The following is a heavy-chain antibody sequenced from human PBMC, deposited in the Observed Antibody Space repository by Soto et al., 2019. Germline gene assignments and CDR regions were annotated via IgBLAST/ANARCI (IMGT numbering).Heavy chain of an antibody. CDR3: ATDHTGFGELLFHYGMDV. J-gene: IGHJ6*02. D-gene: IGHD3-10*01. V-gene: IGHV1-24*01. CDR1: GYTLTELS. Sequence: RASVKVSCKVSGYTLTELSMHWVRQAPGKGLEWMGGFDPEDGETIYAQKFQGRVTMTEDTSTDTAYMELSSLRSEDTAVYYCATDHTGFGELLFHYGMDVWGQGTTVTVSS. CDR2: FDPEDGET.